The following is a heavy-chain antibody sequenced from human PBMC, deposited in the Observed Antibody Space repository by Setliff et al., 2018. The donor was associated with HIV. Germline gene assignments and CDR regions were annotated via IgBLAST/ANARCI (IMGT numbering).Heavy chain of an antibody. V-gene: IGHV3-33*06. CDR1: GFTFSSYG. D-gene: IGHD5-12*01. Sequence: GGSLRLSCAASGFTFSSYGMHWVRQAPGKGLEWVAVIWYDGSNKYYADSVKGRVTSSGDNSKNTLYLQMNSLRAEDTAVYYCAKDPRAAVATICDYWGQGTLVTVSS. CDR2: IWYDGSNK. J-gene: IGHJ4*02. CDR3: AKDPRAAVATICDY.